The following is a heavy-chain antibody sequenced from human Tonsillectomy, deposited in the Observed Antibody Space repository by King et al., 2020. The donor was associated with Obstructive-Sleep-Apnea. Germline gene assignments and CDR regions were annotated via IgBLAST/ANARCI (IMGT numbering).Heavy chain of an antibody. J-gene: IGHJ4*02. CDR2: IKQDGSEE. V-gene: IGHV3-7*01. D-gene: IGHD4-17*01. Sequence: VQLVESGGGVVQPGESLRLSCAASGFTFSSYWRAWVRQAPGKGLEWVANIKQDGSEEYFVDSVKGRFTIYRDNAKKSLNLQMNSLRAEDTGVYYCAREDRDYGDYGFDYWGQGTLVTVSS. CDR3: AREDRDYGDYGFDY. CDR1: GFTFSSYW.